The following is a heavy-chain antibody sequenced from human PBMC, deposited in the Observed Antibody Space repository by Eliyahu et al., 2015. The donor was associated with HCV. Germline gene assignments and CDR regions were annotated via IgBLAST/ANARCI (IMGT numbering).Heavy chain of an antibody. CDR2: VLYDGFSK. CDR3: AGEPSNSGHIGQDPFDI. Sequence: QVQLVESGGGVVQPGTSLRLSCAASGFPLNNYKMHWVRQAPGKGLEWVAVVLYDGFSKYADSVKGRFTISRDNSKNTLDLQMNNLRSEDTAVYYCAGEPSNSGHIGQDPFDIWGQGTMVTVSS. V-gene: IGHV3-30-3*01. J-gene: IGHJ3*02. D-gene: IGHD6-19*01. CDR1: GFPLNNYK.